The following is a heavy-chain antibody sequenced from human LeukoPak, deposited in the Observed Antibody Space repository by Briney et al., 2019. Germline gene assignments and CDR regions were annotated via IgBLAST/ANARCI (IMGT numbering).Heavy chain of an antibody. J-gene: IGHJ4*02. CDR2: ISAYNGNT. V-gene: IGHV1-18*01. CDR1: GYTFTSYG. Sequence: ASVKVSCKASGYTFTSYGISWVRQAPGQGLEWMGWISAYNGNTNYAQKLQGRVTMTTDTSTSTAYMELRSLRSDDTAVYYCARDSGIVGATYYFDYWGQGTLVTVSS. CDR3: ARDSGIVGATYYFDY. D-gene: IGHD1-26*01.